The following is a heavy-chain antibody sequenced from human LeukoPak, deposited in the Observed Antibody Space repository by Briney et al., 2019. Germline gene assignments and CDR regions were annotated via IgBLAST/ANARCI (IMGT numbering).Heavy chain of an antibody. V-gene: IGHV4-39*07. CDR1: GGSISSSSYY. CDR2: IYYSGST. Sequence: SGTLSLTCTVSGGSISSSSYYWGWIRQPPGKGLEWIGSIYYSGSTYYNPSLKSRVTISVDTSKNQFSLKLSSVTAADTAVYYCARVIGDYGDYYFDYWGQGTLVTVPS. CDR3: ARVIGDYGDYYFDY. D-gene: IGHD4-17*01. J-gene: IGHJ4*02.